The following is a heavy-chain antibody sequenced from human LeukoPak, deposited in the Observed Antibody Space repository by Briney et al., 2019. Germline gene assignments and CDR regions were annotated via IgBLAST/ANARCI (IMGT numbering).Heavy chain of an antibody. CDR2: IYYSGST. CDR3: ARQGATSMDYYYMDV. D-gene: IGHD1-26*01. CDR1: GDSISNNNW. J-gene: IGHJ6*03. V-gene: IGHV4-4*02. Sequence: PSETLSLTCVVSGDSISNNNWWSGVRQSPGKGLEGIGYIYYSGSTNYNPSLKSRVTISVDTSKNQFSLKLSSVTAADTAVYYCARQGATSMDYYYMDVWGKGTTVTVSS.